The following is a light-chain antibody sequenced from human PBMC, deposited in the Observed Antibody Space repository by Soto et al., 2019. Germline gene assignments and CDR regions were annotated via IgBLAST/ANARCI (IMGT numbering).Light chain of an antibody. V-gene: IGKV3-20*01. Sequence: EIVLTQSPGTLPLSAGERATLSCRASQSVSSSYLAWYQQKPGQAPRLLIYGASSMATGIPDRLSGSESGTDFTLAISRLEPEDLAVYYCQQYGSSPITVGQVTRLLIK. CDR2: GAS. CDR3: QQYGSSPIT. CDR1: QSVSSSY. J-gene: IGKJ5*01.